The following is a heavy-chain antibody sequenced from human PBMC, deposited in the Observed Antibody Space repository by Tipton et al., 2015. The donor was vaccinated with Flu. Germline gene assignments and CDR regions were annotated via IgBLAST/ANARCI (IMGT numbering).Heavy chain of an antibody. D-gene: IGHD4-23*01. Sequence: SLRLSCAASGFVVSDYAINWVRQAPGKGLEWVASISSTGTYYYYADSVKGRFTISRDNAKASVYLQMNSLGVEDTAVYYCARASGITVAVPYLGRGTVVTVSS. CDR1: GFVVSDYA. CDR3: ARASGITVAVPY. J-gene: IGHJ4*02. V-gene: IGHV3-21*06. CDR2: ISSTGTYY.